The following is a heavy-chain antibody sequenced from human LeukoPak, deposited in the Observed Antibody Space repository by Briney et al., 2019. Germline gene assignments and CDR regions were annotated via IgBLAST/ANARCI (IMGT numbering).Heavy chain of an antibody. CDR3: ARDRRIQLWLRGNGMDV. CDR1: GFTFSSYS. D-gene: IGHD5-18*01. J-gene: IGHJ6*02. CDR2: ISSSSSYI. Sequence: GGSLRLSCAASGFTFSSYSMNWVRQAPGKGLEWVSSISSSSSYIYYADSVKGRFTISRDNAKNSLYLQMNSLRAEDAAVYYCARDRRIQLWLRGNGMDVWGQGATVTVSS. V-gene: IGHV3-21*01.